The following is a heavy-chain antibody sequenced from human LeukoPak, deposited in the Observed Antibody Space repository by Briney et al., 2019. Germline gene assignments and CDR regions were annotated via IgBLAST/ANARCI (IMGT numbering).Heavy chain of an antibody. CDR3: ASTDYYDSSGLVGRARWFDP. CDR2: INHSGST. CDR1: GGSFSGYY. J-gene: IGHJ5*02. D-gene: IGHD3-22*01. V-gene: IGHV4-34*01. Sequence: SETLSLTCAVYGGSFSGYYWSWIRQPPGKGLEWIGEINHSGSTNYNPSIKSRVTISVDTSKNQFSLKLSSVTAADTAVYYCASTDYYDSSGLVGRARWFDPWGQGTLVTVSS.